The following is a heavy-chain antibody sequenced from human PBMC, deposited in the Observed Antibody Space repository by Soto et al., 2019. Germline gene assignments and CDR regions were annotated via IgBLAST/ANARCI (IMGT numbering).Heavy chain of an antibody. CDR1: GYTFTSYG. CDR2: ISAYNGNT. J-gene: IGHJ4*02. CDR3: ARDPAKYTAMASNY. D-gene: IGHD5-18*01. Sequence: GGSVKVSCKASGYTFTSYGISWVRQAPGQGLEWMGWISAYNGNTNYAQKLQGRVTMTTDTSTSTAYMELRSLRSDDTAVYYCARDPAKYTAMASNYWGQGTLVTVSS. V-gene: IGHV1-18*01.